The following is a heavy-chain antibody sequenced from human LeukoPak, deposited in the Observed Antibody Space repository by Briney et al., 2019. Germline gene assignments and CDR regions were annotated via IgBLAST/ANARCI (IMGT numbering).Heavy chain of an antibody. J-gene: IGHJ5*02. Sequence: SQTLSLTCAISGDSVSSKNGAWNWIRQSPSRGLEWLGRTYYRSKWYNDYAEFIQGRITINPDTSKNQFSLKLSSVTAADTAVYYCAIPLGGGLAFDPWGQGTLVTVSS. CDR2: TYYRSKWYN. CDR1: GDSVSSKNGA. V-gene: IGHV6-1*01. CDR3: AIPLGGGLAFDP. D-gene: IGHD3-16*01.